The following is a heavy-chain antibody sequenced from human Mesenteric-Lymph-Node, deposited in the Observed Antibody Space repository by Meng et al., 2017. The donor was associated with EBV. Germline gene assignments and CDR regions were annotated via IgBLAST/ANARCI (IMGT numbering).Heavy chain of an antibody. V-gene: IGHV4-30-4*01. CDR1: GGSISSGGSY. CDR2: IYYDGVT. Sequence: QVQLQESGPGLVKPSQSLSLTCGVSGGSISSGGSYWSWIRQSPGKGLEWIGYIYYDGVTYYNPSHKSRLTISLDTSKNQFSLKLTSATAADTAVYYCARASSGGWDYNIDYWGQGTLVTVSS. D-gene: IGHD2-15*01. CDR3: ARASSGGWDYNIDY. J-gene: IGHJ4*02.